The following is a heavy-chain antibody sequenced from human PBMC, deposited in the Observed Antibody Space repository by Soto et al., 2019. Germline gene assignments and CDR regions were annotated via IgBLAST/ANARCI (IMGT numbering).Heavy chain of an antibody. CDR2: INPNSGGT. V-gene: IGHV1-2*02. D-gene: IGHD2-2*01. J-gene: IGHJ6*02. Sequence: ASVKVSCKASGYTFTGYYMHWVRQAPGQGLEWMGWINPNSGGTNYAQKFQGRVTMTRDTSISTAYTELSRLRSDDTAVYYCARIGALGYCSSTSCYPYYYYGMDVWGQGTTVTVSS. CDR3: ARIGALGYCSSTSCYPYYYYGMDV. CDR1: GYTFTGYY.